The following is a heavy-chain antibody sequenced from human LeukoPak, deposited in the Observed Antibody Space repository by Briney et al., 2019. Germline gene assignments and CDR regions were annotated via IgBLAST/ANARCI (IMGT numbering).Heavy chain of an antibody. CDR2: IYPGDSDT. D-gene: IGHD3-10*01. Sequence: GESLKISCKGLGYSFSTFWIGWVRQLPGKGLECMGIIYPGDSDTRYGPSFQGQVTMSVDKSTRTAYLQWTSLKASDTAMYYCVRHYGSGSYGYFDVWGRGTLVTVPS. J-gene: IGHJ2*01. V-gene: IGHV5-51*01. CDR3: VRHYGSGSYGYFDV. CDR1: GYSFSTFW.